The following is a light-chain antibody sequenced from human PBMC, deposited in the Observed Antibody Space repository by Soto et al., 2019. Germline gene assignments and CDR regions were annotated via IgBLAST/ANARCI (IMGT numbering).Light chain of an antibody. Sequence: DLQMTQSPSTLSASLGDSVTITCRASQSISSWLAWYQQKTGKAPKLLIYDDSSLESGVPSRLSGSGSGTEFTLTISRLQPDDFATYYCQQYNSYSWTCGQGTKVDIK. J-gene: IGKJ1*01. V-gene: IGKV1-5*01. CDR2: DDS. CDR1: QSISSW. CDR3: QQYNSYSWT.